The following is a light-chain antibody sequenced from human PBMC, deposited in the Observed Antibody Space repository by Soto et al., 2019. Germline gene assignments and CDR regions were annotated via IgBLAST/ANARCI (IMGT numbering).Light chain of an antibody. J-gene: IGKJ1*01. CDR1: QSVSSY. V-gene: IGKV3-11*01. Sequence: EIVLTQSPATLSLSPGERATLSCRASQSVSSYLAWYQQKPGQAPRLLIYDASNRATGIPARFSGSGSGTDFTLTISSLEPEDFAVYYCQQRSNWPSATFGQGTKVEIE. CDR3: QQRSNWPSAT. CDR2: DAS.